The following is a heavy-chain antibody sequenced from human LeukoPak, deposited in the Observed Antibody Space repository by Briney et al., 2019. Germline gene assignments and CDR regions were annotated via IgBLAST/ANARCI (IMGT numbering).Heavy chain of an antibody. Sequence: SETLSLTCTVSGGSISSYYWSWIRQPPGKGLEWIGYVDHTGITNFGPSLNGRVSISGDTTKNLFSLKLSSVTAADTAVYYCARLKYYYDSSGYRAEYFQHWGQGTLVTVSS. D-gene: IGHD3-22*01. CDR2: VDHTGIT. CDR1: GGSISSYY. J-gene: IGHJ1*01. V-gene: IGHV4-59*01. CDR3: ARLKYYYDSSGYRAEYFQH.